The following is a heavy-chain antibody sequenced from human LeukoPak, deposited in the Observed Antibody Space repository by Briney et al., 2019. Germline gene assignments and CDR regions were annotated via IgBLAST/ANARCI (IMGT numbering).Heavy chain of an antibody. CDR1: GYTFTSYG. CDR2: ISAYNGNT. Sequence: ASVKVSCKASGYTFTSYGISWVRQAPGQGREGMGWISAYNGNTNYAQKLQGRVTMTPDTSTSTAYMELRSLRSDDTAVYYCARAAYCGGDCYPHDDYWGQGTLVTVSS. V-gene: IGHV1-18*01. CDR3: ARAAYCGGDCYPHDDY. J-gene: IGHJ4*02. D-gene: IGHD2-21*02.